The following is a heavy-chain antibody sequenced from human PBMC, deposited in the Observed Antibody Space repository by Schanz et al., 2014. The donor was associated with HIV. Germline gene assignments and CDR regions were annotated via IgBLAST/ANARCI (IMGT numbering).Heavy chain of an antibody. CDR2: ISYDGSNK. Sequence: VQLLESGGGLVQPGGSLRLSCAASGFTFSSYAMHWVRQAPGKGLEWVTVISYDGSNKYYADSVKGRFTISRDNSKNTLYLQMNNLRVEDTAVYYCTKEGRWLQLWFLDYWGQGTLVTVSS. CDR3: TKEGRWLQLWFLDY. V-gene: IGHV3-30-3*01. J-gene: IGHJ4*02. CDR1: GFTFSSYA. D-gene: IGHD5-12*01.